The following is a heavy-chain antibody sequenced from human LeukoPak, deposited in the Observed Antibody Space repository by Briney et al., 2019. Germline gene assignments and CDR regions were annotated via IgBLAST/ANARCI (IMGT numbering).Heavy chain of an antibody. Sequence: GGSLRLSCAASGFTFSNHGMNWVRQAPGKGLEWLSGVSPPGGGTYYADSVKGRFTISRDNAKNSLYLQMNSLRPEDTAVYYCARENSGSYYQFDCWGQGTLVTVSS. J-gene: IGHJ4*02. V-gene: IGHV3-21*01. CDR1: GFTFSNHG. CDR2: VSPPGGGT. D-gene: IGHD1-26*01. CDR3: ARENSGSYYQFDC.